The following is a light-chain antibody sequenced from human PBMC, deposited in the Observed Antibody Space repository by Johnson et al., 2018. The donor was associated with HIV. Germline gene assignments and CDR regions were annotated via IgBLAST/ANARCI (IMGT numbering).Light chain of an antibody. CDR1: SCDIGNNY. CDR3: GTWNTRLSVGHV. J-gene: IGLJ1*01. V-gene: IGLV1-51*01. Sequence: QLVLTQPPSVSAAPGQKVTISWSGSSCDIGNNYVSWHQQFPGTAPKFLINDNNKRPSGIPDRISGSKSGTSATLGITGLQTWDEADYYCGTWNTRLSVGHVFGTGTKVTVL. CDR2: DNN.